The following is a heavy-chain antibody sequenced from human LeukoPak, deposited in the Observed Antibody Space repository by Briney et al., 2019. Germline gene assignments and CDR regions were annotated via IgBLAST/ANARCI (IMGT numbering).Heavy chain of an antibody. CDR1: GGSISSSSYY. J-gene: IGHJ5*02. Sequence: PSETLSLTCTVSGGSISSSSYYWGWIRQPPGKGLEWIGSIYYSGSTYYNPSLKSRVTISVDTSKNQFSLKLSSVTAADTAVYYCARHQEDELINTNKLLWFGELWINWFDPWGQGTLVTVSS. V-gene: IGHV4-39*01. D-gene: IGHD3-10*01. CDR3: ARHQEDELINTNKLLWFGELWINWFDP. CDR2: IYYSGST.